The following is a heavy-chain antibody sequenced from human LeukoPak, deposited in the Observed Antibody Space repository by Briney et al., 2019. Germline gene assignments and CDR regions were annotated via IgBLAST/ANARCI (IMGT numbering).Heavy chain of an antibody. J-gene: IGHJ4*02. CDR2: IFYSGST. V-gene: IGHV4-31*03. CDR3: ARSGTEVYFDY. D-gene: IGHD1-26*01. CDR1: GASISSGGYY. Sequence: SQTLSLTCTVSGASISSGGYYWNWIRQHPGKGLEWIGYIFYSGSTHYNPSLKSRVTISVDTSKNQFSLKLSSVTAADTAVYYCARSGTEVYFDYWSQGTLVTVSS.